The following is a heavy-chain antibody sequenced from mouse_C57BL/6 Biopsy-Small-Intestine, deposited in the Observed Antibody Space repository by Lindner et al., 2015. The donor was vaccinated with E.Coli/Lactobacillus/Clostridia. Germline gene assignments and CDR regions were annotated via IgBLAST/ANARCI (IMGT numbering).Heavy chain of an antibody. J-gene: IGHJ2*01. CDR1: GYSFTDYN. Sequence: VQLQESGPELVKPGASVKISCKASGYSFTDYNMNWVKQSNGKSLEWIGVINPNYGTTSYNQKFKGKAALTVDQSSSTAYMQLNSLTSEDSAVYYCARWSYGSTHYFDYWGQGTTLTVSS. D-gene: IGHD1-1*01. CDR3: ARWSYGSTHYFDY. V-gene: IGHV1-39*01. CDR2: INPNYGTT.